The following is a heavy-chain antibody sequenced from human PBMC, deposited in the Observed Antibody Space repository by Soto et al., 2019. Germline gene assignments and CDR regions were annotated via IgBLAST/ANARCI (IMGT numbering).Heavy chain of an antibody. CDR1: GFTFSSYA. J-gene: IGHJ4*02. V-gene: IGHV3-23*01. CDR2: ISGSSGST. D-gene: IGHD3-3*01. Sequence: GGSLRLSCAASGFTFSSYAMSWVRQAPGKGLEWVSAISGSSGSTYYADSVKGRFTISRDNSKNTLYLQMNSLRAEDTAVYYCAKSANGRFLEWTRGEDRRSYFDYWGQGTLVTVSS. CDR3: AKSANGRFLEWTRGEDRRSYFDY.